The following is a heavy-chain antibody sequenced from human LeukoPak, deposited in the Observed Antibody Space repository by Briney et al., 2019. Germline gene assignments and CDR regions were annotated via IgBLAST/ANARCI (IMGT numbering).Heavy chain of an antibody. J-gene: IGHJ6*03. CDR2: ISCSSSYI. V-gene: IGHV3-21*01. Sequence: GGALRLSCAASGFTFSSHSMTWVRQAPGKGLEWVSSISCSSSYIYYADSVKGGFTISRDNAKSALYLQMTSLRTEDTAVYYCARDFSSGYEPYMDVWGKGTTVTVSS. D-gene: IGHD3-10*01. CDR1: GFTFSSHS. CDR3: ARDFSSGYEPYMDV.